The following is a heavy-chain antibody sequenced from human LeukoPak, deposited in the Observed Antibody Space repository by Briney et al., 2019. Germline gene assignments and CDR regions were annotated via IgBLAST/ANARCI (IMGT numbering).Heavy chain of an antibody. D-gene: IGHD3-22*01. J-gene: IGHJ4*02. CDR1: GFTFTRSV. V-gene: IGHV3-23*01. CDR3: VKEGEVVITHRFDS. Sequence: GGSLRLSCAASGFTFTRSVMSWVRQAPGKGLEWVSAISESGGSTYYADSVKGRFTISRDISKNTLYLQMNSPRVGDTAVYYCVKEGEVVITHRFDSWGQGTLVTVSS. CDR2: ISESGGST.